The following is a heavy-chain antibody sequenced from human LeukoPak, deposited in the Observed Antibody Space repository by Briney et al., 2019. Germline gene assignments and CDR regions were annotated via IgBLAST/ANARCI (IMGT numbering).Heavy chain of an antibody. D-gene: IGHD2-2*01. CDR2: MYYRGTT. CDR1: GGSIGSINYH. CDR3: ARPTSRFSSRVDP. Sequence: PSETLSLTCTVSGGSIGSINYHWGWIRQPPGKGLDWIGTMYYRGTTYYKPSLKSRVTISVDTSKNQFSLDLSSVTAADTAVYYCARPTSRFSSRVDPWGQGTLVTVSS. V-gene: IGHV4-39*01. J-gene: IGHJ5*02.